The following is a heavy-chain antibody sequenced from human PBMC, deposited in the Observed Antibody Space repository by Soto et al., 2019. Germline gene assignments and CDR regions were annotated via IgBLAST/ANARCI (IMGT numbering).Heavy chain of an antibody. V-gene: IGHV1-2*02. CDR3: ARARNLRPDAIASKAPFDD. D-gene: IGHD2-2*02. CDR1: GYTFTGYY. J-gene: IGHJ4*01. Sequence: ASVKVSCKASGYTFTGYYMHWVRQAPGQGLEWMGWINPNSGGTNYAQKFQGRVTMTRDTSISTAYMELSRLRSDDTAVYYCARARNLRPDAIASKAPFDDWGQGTLVTVSS. CDR2: INPNSGGT.